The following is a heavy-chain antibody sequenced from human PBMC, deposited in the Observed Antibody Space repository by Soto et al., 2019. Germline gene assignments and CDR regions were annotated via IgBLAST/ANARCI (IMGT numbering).Heavy chain of an antibody. CDR3: ARGRLDPAVNFDY. V-gene: IGHV4-30-2*01. D-gene: IGHD2-2*01. Sequence: SETLSLTCTVSGGSINSGDYSWTWIRQPPGKDLEWIGYIYHTGTTYYNMSLKSRVTISVDRSKNQFSLKLISVTAADTAVYYCARGRLDPAVNFDYWGLGTLVT. J-gene: IGHJ4*02. CDR1: GGSINSGDYS. CDR2: IYHTGTT.